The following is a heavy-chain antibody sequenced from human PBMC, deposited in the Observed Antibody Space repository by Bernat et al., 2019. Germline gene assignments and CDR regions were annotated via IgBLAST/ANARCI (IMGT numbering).Heavy chain of an antibody. V-gene: IGHV3-30*18. J-gene: IGHJ4*02. Sequence: QVQLVESGGGVVQPGRSLRLSCAASGFTFSSFGMHWVRQAPGKGLEWMAVLSYDGSNKYYTDSVKGRFTISRDNSKNTLYLQMNSLRAEDTAVYYCAKDIWASGKLTIDYWGQGTLVTVSS. D-gene: IGHD3-10*01. CDR2: LSYDGSNK. CDR3: AKDIWASGKLTIDY. CDR1: GFTFSSFG.